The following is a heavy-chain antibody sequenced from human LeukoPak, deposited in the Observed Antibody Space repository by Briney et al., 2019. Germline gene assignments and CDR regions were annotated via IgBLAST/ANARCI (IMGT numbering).Heavy chain of an antibody. Sequence: SETLSLTCTVSGGSITSYYWSWIRQPPGKGLEWIGYIYHSGDTRYNPSLKSRVTMSIDTSKNQFSLKLSSVTAADTAVYYCARVASSSSDDAFDIWGQGTMVTVSS. V-gene: IGHV4-59*08. CDR2: IYHSGDT. J-gene: IGHJ3*02. D-gene: IGHD6-6*01. CDR3: ARVASSSSDDAFDI. CDR1: GGSITSYY.